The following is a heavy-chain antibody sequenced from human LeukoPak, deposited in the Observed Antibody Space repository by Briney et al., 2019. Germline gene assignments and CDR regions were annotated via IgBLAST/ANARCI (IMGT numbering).Heavy chain of an antibody. CDR1: GGSISSGDYY. CDR3: ARTFYYDSSGYYFSDAFDI. Sequence: IPSETLSLTCTVSGGSISSGDYYWSWIRQPPGKGLEWIGYIYYSGSTYYNPSLKSRGTISVDTSKNQFSLKLSSVTAADTAVYYCARTFYYDSSGYYFSDAFDIWGQGTMVTVSS. CDR2: IYYSGST. V-gene: IGHV4-30-4*01. D-gene: IGHD3-22*01. J-gene: IGHJ3*02.